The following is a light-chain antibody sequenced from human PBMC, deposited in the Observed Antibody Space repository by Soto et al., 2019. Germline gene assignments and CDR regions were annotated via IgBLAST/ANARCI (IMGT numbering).Light chain of an antibody. J-gene: IGLJ1*01. V-gene: IGLV2-14*01. Sequence: QSALTQPASVSGSPGQSITISCTGTSSDVGNYNYVSWYQQHPGKAPKLMIYEVSNRSSGLSNRFSGTKSGNTASLTISGLQGEDEADYYCSSYTTTNTYVFGTGTKVTVL. CDR1: SSDVGNYNY. CDR3: SSYTTTNTYV. CDR2: EVS.